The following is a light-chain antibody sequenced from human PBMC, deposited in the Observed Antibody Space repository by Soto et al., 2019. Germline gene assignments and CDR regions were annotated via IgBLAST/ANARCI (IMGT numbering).Light chain of an antibody. V-gene: IGLV2-14*03. CDR2: DVS. J-gene: IGLJ1*01. CDR1: SSDVGGYDY. CDR3: TSYTARRLYV. Sequence: ALTQPASVSGSPGQSITISCTGTSSDVGGYDYVSWYQQHPGKAPKLLIYDVSNRPSGVSTRFSGSKSGNTASLTISGLQAEDEGDYYCTSYTARRLYVFGSGTKVTVL.